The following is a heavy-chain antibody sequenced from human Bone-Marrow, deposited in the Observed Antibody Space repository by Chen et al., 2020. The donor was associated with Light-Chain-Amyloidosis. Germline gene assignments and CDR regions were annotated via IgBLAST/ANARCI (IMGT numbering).Heavy chain of an antibody. CDR2: IYPDDSDA. CDR1: GYTFPNYW. J-gene: IGHJ4*02. D-gene: IGHD5-12*01. Sequence: EVQLEQSGPEVKKPGESLKISCKGSGYTFPNYWIGWVRPMPGKGLEWMGVIYPDDSDARYSPSFEGHVTISADKSITTAYLQWRSLKASDTAMYYCARRRDGYNFDYWGQGTLVTVSS. V-gene: IGHV5-51*01. CDR3: ARRRDGYNFDY.